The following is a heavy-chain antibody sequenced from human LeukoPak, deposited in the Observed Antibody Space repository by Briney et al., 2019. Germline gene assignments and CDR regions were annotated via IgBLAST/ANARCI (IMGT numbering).Heavy chain of an antibody. V-gene: IGHV3-23*01. CDR3: TSYYYDDNYFYYMDV. CDR1: GFTFSSYG. CDR2: FGGSGSNT. Sequence: GGTLRLSCAASGFTFSSYGMSWVRQAPGKGLEWVSGFGGSGSNTYYADSVKGRFTISRDNSKNTLYLQMNSLRAEDTAVYYCTSYYYDDNYFYYMDVWGTGTTVTVSS. J-gene: IGHJ6*03. D-gene: IGHD3-22*01.